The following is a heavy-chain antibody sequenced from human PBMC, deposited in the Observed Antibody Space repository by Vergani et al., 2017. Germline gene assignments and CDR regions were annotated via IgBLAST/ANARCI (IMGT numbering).Heavy chain of an antibody. CDR2: IIPILGIA. V-gene: IGHV1-69*02. CDR1: GGTFSSYT. Sequence: QVQLVQSGAEVKKPGSSVKVSCKASGGTFSSYTISWVRQAPGQGLEWMGRIIPILGIANYAQKFQGRVTITADKSTSTAYMELSSLRSEDTAVYYCARGGRIQLWSAIDYWGQGTLVTVSS. J-gene: IGHJ4*02. D-gene: IGHD5-18*01. CDR3: ARGGRIQLWSAIDY.